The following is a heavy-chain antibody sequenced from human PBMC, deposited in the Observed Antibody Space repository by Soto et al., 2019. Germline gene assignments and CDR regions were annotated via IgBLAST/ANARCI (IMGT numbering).Heavy chain of an antibody. CDR1: GLSLSASGVG. J-gene: IGHJ3*02. CDR2: IYWDDTK. Sequence: QITLKQSGPPLVKPTQTLTLTCTFSGLSLSASGVGVGWIRQPPGKALEWLALIYWDDTKRYSPSLNSRLTITKDTSKNQVVLTMTNVDPVDTATYFCAHRQVYYDGSASDAFDIWGRGTMVTVSS. D-gene: IGHD3-22*01. V-gene: IGHV2-5*02. CDR3: AHRQVYYDGSASDAFDI.